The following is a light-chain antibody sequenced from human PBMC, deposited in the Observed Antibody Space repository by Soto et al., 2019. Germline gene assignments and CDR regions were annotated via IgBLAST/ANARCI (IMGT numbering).Light chain of an antibody. CDR1: QSISSH. Sequence: DIQMTQSPSSLSASVGDRVTITCRASQSISSHLNWYQQQPGKAPKLLIYAASTLQGGVPSRFSGGESGTEYTLTISSLQPEDSATYYCQQLYRFPLTFGQGTRLEIK. CDR3: QQLYRFPLT. V-gene: IGKV1-9*01. CDR2: AAS. J-gene: IGKJ5*01.